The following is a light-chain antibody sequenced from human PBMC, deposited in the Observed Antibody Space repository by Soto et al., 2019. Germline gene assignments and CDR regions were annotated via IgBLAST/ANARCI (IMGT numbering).Light chain of an antibody. CDR2: AAS. J-gene: IGKJ5*01. CDR1: QSVSSN. CDR3: QQRSNWPPA. Sequence: EIVMTQSAATLSVSPGERATLSCRASQSVSSNLAWYQQKPGQAPRLLIYAASSRATGIPDRFSGSGSGTDFTLTISSLEPEDFAVYYCQQRSNWPPAFGQGTRLEIK. V-gene: IGKV3-11*01.